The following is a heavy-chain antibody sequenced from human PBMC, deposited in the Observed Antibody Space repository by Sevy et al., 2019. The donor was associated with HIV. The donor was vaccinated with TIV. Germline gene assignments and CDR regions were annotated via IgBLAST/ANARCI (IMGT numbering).Heavy chain of an antibody. J-gene: IGHJ4*02. CDR1: GDTFTNNY. CDR2: IDPSAGNA. V-gene: IGHV1-46*01. Sequence: GASVKVSCKASGDTFTNNYMHWVRQAPGQGLEWMGIIDPSAGNASYAQRFQGRVTMTRATSTSTLYMDLNSLRSEDTAVYYCVRADPAQHFDSWGQGTLVTVSS. CDR3: VRADPAQHFDS.